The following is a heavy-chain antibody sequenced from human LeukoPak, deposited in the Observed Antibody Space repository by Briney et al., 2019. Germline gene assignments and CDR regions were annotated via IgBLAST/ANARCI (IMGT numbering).Heavy chain of an antibody. CDR1: GFTFSSYG. J-gene: IGHJ4*02. Sequence: GGSLRLSCAASGFTFSSYGMHWVRQAPGKGLEWVAVISYDGSNKYYADSVKGRFTISRDNAKNSLYLQMNSLRAEDTAVYYCARRYSDYWGQGTLVTVSS. CDR2: ISYDGSNK. CDR3: ARRYSDY. V-gene: IGHV3-30*03.